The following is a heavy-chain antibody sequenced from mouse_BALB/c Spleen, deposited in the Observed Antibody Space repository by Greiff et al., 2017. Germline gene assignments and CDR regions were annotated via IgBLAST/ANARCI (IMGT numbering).Heavy chain of an antibody. CDR2: INPSNGRT. D-gene: IGHD1-1*01. Sequence: QVQLQQPGAELVKPGASVKLSCKASGYTFTSYWMHWVKQRPGQGLEWIGEINPSNGRTNYNEKFKSKATLTVDKSSSTAYMQLSSLTSEDSAFYYCARGAITTVVAPFDYWGQGTTLTVSS. CDR1: GYTFTSYW. V-gene: IGHV1S81*02. CDR3: ARGAITTVVAPFDY. J-gene: IGHJ2*01.